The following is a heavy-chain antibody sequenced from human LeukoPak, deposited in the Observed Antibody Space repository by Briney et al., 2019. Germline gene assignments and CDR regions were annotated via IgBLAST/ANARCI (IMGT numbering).Heavy chain of an antibody. Sequence: PSETLSLTCSVSGDSISSGRNYWGWIRQSPGKGLEWIASIYSSGNTHSNPSLKSRVSISVDTSKNQVSLKLYSVTASDAAIYYCARHLSGTTMSHYFDFWGQGTLVTVSS. CDR1: GDSISSGRNY. CDR2: IYSSGNT. J-gene: IGHJ4*02. CDR3: ARHLSGTTMSHYFDF. V-gene: IGHV4-39*01. D-gene: IGHD1-1*01.